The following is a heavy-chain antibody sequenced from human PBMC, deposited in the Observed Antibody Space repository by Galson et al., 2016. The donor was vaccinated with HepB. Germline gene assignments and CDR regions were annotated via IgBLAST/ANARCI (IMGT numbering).Heavy chain of an antibody. CDR2: IKKDGSEK. Sequence: SLRLSCAASGFTFSSYWITWVRQAPGQGLELVAIIKKDGSEKYYVDSVKGRFIISRDNAKNSLYLQLNSLRAEDTAVYYFARDNRHYYDRKGGFDYWGQGTLVTVSS. CDR3: ARDNRHYYDRKGGFDY. CDR1: GFTFSSYW. D-gene: IGHD3-22*01. J-gene: IGHJ4*02. V-gene: IGHV3-7*05.